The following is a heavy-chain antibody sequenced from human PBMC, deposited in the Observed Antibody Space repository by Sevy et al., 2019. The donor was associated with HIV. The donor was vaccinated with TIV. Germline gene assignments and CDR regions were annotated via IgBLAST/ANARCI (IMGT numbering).Heavy chain of an antibody. Sequence: SETLSLTCAVYGGSFSGYYWSWIRQPPGKGLEWIGEINHSGGTNYNPSLKSRVTISVDTSKNQFSLKLSSVTAADTAVYYCARHCSGTSCSHAFDIWGQGTIVTVSS. CDR2: INHSGGT. D-gene: IGHD2-2*01. V-gene: IGHV4-34*01. CDR1: GGSFSGYY. J-gene: IGHJ3*02. CDR3: ARHCSGTSCSHAFDI.